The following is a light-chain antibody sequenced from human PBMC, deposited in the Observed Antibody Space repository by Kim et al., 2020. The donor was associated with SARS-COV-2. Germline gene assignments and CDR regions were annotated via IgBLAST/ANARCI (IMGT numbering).Light chain of an antibody. CDR1: QGISSY. CDR2: AAS. J-gene: IGKJ1*01. CDR3: QKYNSVPVT. Sequence: DIQMTQSPSSLSASVGDRVTITCRASQGISSYLAWYQQKPGKTPNLLIYAASTLETGVPSRFSGSGSGTDFTLTISSLQPEDVATYYCQKYNSVPVTFGQGTKVEIK. V-gene: IGKV1-27*01.